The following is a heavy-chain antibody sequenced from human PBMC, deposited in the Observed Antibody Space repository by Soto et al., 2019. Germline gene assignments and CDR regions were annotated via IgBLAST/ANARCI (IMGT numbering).Heavy chain of an antibody. CDR1: GGSISSSSYY. J-gene: IGHJ4*02. CDR2: IYYSGST. Sequence: SETLSLTCTVSGGSISSSSYYWGWIRQPPGKGLEWIGGIYYSGSTYYNPSLKSRVTISVDTSKNQFSLKLGSVTAADTAVYYCARLYSSGWYTDYWGQGTLVTVSS. CDR3: ARLYSSGWYTDY. V-gene: IGHV4-39*01. D-gene: IGHD6-19*01.